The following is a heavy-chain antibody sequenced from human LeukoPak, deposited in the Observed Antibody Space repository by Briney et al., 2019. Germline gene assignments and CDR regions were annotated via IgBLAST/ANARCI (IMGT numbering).Heavy chain of an antibody. CDR3: ARAYSSSRYGRSFDY. V-gene: IGHV4-39*07. CDR1: GGSISSDNYY. D-gene: IGHD6-13*01. CDR2: IYYSGST. J-gene: IGHJ4*02. Sequence: SETLSLTCTVSGGSISSDNYYWGWIRQPPGKGLEWIGSIYYSGSTYYNPSLKSRVTISVDTSKNQFSLKLSSVTAADTAVYYCARAYSSSRYGRSFDYWGQGTLVTVSS.